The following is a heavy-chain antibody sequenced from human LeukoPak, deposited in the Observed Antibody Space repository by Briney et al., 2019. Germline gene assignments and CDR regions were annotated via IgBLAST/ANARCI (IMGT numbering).Heavy chain of an antibody. V-gene: IGHV3-21*01. D-gene: IGHD3-10*01. Sequence: GGSLRLSCAASGFTFSSYSMNWVRQAPGKGLERVSSISSSSSYIYYADSVKGRFTISRDNAKNSLYLQMNSLRAEDTAVYYCARDLRGVTTPVGNWFDPWGQGTLVTVSS. CDR3: ARDLRGVTTPVGNWFDP. CDR2: ISSSSSYI. CDR1: GFTFSSYS. J-gene: IGHJ5*02.